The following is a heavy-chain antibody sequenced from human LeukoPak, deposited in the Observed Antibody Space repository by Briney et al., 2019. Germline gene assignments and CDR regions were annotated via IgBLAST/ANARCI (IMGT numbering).Heavy chain of an antibody. CDR1: GGSISNYN. CDR3: ATDRRYSYGTGYFDL. J-gene: IGHJ2*01. CDR2: IYYNGST. D-gene: IGHD5-18*01. Sequence: SETLSLTCSVSGGSISNYNWNWIRQPPGKGLEWIGYIYYNGSTNYNPSLKSRVTISLDTSKNQFSLKLSSVTAADTAVYYCATDRRYSYGTGYFDLWGRGTLVTVSS. V-gene: IGHV4-59*01.